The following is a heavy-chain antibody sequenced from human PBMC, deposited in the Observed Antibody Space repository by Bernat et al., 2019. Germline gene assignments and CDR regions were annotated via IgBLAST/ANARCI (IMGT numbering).Heavy chain of an antibody. Sequence: EVQLVQSGAEVKKPGESLKISCKGSGYSFASYWIGWVRQMPGKGLEWMGIIYPGDSDTRYSPSFQDKVTISADKSIITAYLQWSSLKATDTAMSYCARHGGGRIAARPFDYWGQGTLVTVSS. V-gene: IGHV5-51*01. D-gene: IGHD6-6*01. CDR2: IYPGDSDT. J-gene: IGHJ4*02. CDR1: GYSFASYW. CDR3: ARHGGGRIAARPFDY.